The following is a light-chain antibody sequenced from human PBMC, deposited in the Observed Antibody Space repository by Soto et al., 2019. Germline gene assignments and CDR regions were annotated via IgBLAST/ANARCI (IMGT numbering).Light chain of an antibody. CDR2: LIS. CDR3: QHDGTS. V-gene: IGKV3-20*01. J-gene: IGKJ2*01. Sequence: EILMQPFPAPLSFSQGERPTLSCRASQPITSGQLGWYHQKPGRAPGLCIYLISSRATGIPDRFSGSGFGTDFTLTISGLEPEDFAIYYCQHDGTSLGQGTKVEI. CDR1: QPITSGQ.